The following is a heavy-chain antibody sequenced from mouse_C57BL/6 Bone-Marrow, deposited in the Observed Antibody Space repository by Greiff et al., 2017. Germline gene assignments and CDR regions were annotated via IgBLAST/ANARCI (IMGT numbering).Heavy chain of an antibody. CDR1: GFTFSSYA. D-gene: IGHD1-1*01. V-gene: IGHV5-4*03. Sequence: DVKLVESGGGLVKPGGSLKLSCAASGFTFSSYAMSWVRQTPEKRLEWVATISDGGSYTYYPDNVKGRFTISRDNAKNNLYLQMSHLKSEDTAMYYCARSYYYGSRGFAYWGQGTLVTVSA. CDR2: ISDGGSYT. CDR3: ARSYYYGSRGFAY. J-gene: IGHJ3*01.